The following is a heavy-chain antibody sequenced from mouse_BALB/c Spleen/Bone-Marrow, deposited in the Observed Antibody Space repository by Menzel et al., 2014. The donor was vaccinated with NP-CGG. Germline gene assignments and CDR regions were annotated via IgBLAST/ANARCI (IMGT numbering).Heavy chain of an antibody. D-gene: IGHD1-1*01. Sequence: DVQLQESGGGLVQPGGSLGLSCATSGFTFTDYYMNWVRQPPGKALEWLGFIRNKANGYTTEYSASVKGRFTISRDNSQSILYLQMNTLRAEDSATYYCARDSRSTVSHFDYWGQGTTLTVSS. CDR3: ARDSRSTVSHFDY. CDR2: IRNKANGYTT. CDR1: GFTFTDYY. J-gene: IGHJ2*01. V-gene: IGHV7-3*02.